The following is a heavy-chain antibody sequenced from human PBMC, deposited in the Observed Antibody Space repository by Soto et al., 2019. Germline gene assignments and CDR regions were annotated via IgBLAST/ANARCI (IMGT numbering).Heavy chain of an antibody. CDR2: IYYSGST. Sequence: LSLTCTVSGGSISSYYWSWIRQPPGKGLEWIGYIYYSGSTNYNPSLKSRVTISVDTSKNQFSLKLSSVTAADTAVYYCARVTYYYDSSGYYELFIFDYWGQGTLVTV. CDR1: GGSISSYY. V-gene: IGHV4-59*01. J-gene: IGHJ4*02. D-gene: IGHD3-22*01. CDR3: ARVTYYYDSSGYYELFIFDY.